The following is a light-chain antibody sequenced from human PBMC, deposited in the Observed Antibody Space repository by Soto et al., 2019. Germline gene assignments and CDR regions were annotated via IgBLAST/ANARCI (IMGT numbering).Light chain of an antibody. CDR2: GAS. CDR3: QQYNNGPLT. CDR1: QSVSSN. Sequence: EIVMTQSPATLSVSPGERATLSCRASQSVSSNLAWYQQKPGQVPRLLIYGASTKATGISGRFSGSGSGTEFTLTISILQSEDFAVYYCQQYNNGPLTFGGGTKVEIK. V-gene: IGKV3-15*01. J-gene: IGKJ4*01.